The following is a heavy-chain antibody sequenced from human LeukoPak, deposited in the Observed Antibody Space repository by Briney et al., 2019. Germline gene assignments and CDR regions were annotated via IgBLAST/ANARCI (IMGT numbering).Heavy chain of an antibody. J-gene: IGHJ4*02. CDR2: INPSGGST. D-gene: IGHD5-18*01. Sequence: ASVKVSCKASGYTFTSYYMHWVRQAPGQGLEWMGIINPSGGSTSYAQKFQGRVTMTRDTSTTTSYMQLRSLRPDDTAIYYCARVDGYNYGRPFDYWGQGTLVTVSS. CDR1: GYTFTSYY. V-gene: IGHV1-46*01. CDR3: ARVDGYNYGRPFDY.